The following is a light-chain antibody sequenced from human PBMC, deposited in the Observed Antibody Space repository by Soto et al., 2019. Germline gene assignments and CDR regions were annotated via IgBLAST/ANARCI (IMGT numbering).Light chain of an antibody. Sequence: QSVLTQPASVSGSPGQSITISCTVTSSDVGSGNFVSWFQQHPGKAPKLMIYEVTNRPSGVSYRFSGSKSGNTASLTISGLQAEDEADYYCSSFTTTNTWVFGGGTKLTVL. J-gene: IGLJ3*02. CDR3: SSFTTTNTWV. CDR1: SSDVGSGNF. V-gene: IGLV2-14*01. CDR2: EVT.